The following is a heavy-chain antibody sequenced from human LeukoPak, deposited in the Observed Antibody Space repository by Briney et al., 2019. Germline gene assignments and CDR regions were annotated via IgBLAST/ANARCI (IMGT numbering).Heavy chain of an antibody. CDR3: ARDFPSRPFGESPDAFDI. CDR2: IIPIFGTA. D-gene: IGHD3-10*01. Sequence: ASVKVSCKASGGTFISYAISWVRQAPGQGLEWMGGIIPIFGTANYAQKFQGRVTITTDESTSTAYMELSSLRSEDTAVYYCARDFPSRPFGESPDAFDIWGQGTMVTVSS. CDR1: GGTFISYA. V-gene: IGHV1-69*05. J-gene: IGHJ3*02.